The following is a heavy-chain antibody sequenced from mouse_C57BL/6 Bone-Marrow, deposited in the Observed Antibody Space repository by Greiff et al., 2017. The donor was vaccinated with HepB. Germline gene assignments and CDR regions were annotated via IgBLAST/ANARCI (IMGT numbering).Heavy chain of an antibody. Sequence: DVQLQESGPGLVKPSQSLSLTCSVTGYSITSGYYWNWIRQFPGNKLEWMGYISYDGSNNYNPSLKNRISITRDTSKNQFFLKLNSVTTEDTATYYCARGPLLRFYAMDYWGQGTSVTVSS. CDR2: ISYDGSN. CDR3: ARGPLLRFYAMDY. J-gene: IGHJ4*01. D-gene: IGHD2-9*01. V-gene: IGHV3-6*01. CDR1: GYSITSGYY.